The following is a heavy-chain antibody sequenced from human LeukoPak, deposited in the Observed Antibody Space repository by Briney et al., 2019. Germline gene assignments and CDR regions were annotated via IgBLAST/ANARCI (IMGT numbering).Heavy chain of an antibody. CDR1: GFTFSSYG. D-gene: IGHD3-22*01. V-gene: IGHV3-33*06. J-gene: IGHJ4*02. Sequence: GGSLRLSCAASGFTFSSYGVHWVRQAPGKGLEWVAVIWYDGSNKYYADSVKGRFTISRDNSKNTLYLQMNSLRAEDTAVYYCAKDRAHYYDSSGLNYWGQGTLVTVSS. CDR2: IWYDGSNK. CDR3: AKDRAHYYDSSGLNY.